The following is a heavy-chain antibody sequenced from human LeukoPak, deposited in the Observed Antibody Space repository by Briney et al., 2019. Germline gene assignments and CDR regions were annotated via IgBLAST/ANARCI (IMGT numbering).Heavy chain of an antibody. J-gene: IGHJ5*02. Sequence: SETLSLTCTVSGGSINSYYWSWIRQPPGKGLECIGYIHYTGSTNYNPSLKSRVTISVDMSKSQFSLKLSSVTAADTAIYYCARGGYYGSGNDFRFDPWGQGTLVTVSS. CDR1: GGSINSYY. CDR3: ARGGYYGSGNDFRFDP. V-gene: IGHV4-59*01. CDR2: IHYTGST. D-gene: IGHD3-10*01.